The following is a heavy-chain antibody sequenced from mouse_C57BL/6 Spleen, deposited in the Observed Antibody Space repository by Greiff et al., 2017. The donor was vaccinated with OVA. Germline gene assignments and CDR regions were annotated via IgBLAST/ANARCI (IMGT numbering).Heavy chain of an antibody. CDR1: GFSLSTSGMG. V-gene: IGHV8-12*01. CDR2: IYWDDDK. CDR3: ARSPYEYDYAMDD. D-gene: IGHD2-4*01. Sequence: QVTLKVSGPGILQPSQTLSLTCSFSGFSLSTSGMGVSWIRQPSGKGLEWLAHIYWDDDKRFNPSLKRRLTISKDTSRNQVFLKITSVDTADTATYYCARSPYEYDYAMDDWGQGTSVTVSS. J-gene: IGHJ4*01.